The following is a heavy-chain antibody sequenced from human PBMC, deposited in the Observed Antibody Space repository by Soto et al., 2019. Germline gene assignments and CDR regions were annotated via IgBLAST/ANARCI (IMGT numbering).Heavy chain of an antibody. CDR3: VRDVAPDGDHRFDM. V-gene: IGHV1-2*02. D-gene: IGHD6-13*01. CDR2: INPNSGAT. J-gene: IGHJ3*02. Sequence: QVQLVQSGAEVKRAGDSVKVSCKASGYTFTGYHIHWVRQAPGQGLEWMGWINPNSGATIYAQRFQGRVTMTRDKSITNAYMELSRLRSDDTAMYYCVRDVAPDGDHRFDMWAQGTMVTVSS. CDR1: GYTFTGYH.